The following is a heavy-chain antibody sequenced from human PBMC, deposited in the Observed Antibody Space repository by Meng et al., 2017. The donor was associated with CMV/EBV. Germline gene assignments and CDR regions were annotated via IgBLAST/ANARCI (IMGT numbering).Heavy chain of an antibody. V-gene: IGHV3-21*01. Sequence: GGSLRLSCAASGFTFSSYSIIWVRQAPGKGLEWVSSISSSSSYIYYADSVKGRFTISRDNAKNSLYLQMNSLRAEDTAVYYCARTKQLVRFDYWGQGTLVTVSS. CDR2: ISSSSSYI. J-gene: IGHJ4*02. D-gene: IGHD6-13*01. CDR1: GFTFSSYS. CDR3: ARTKQLVRFDY.